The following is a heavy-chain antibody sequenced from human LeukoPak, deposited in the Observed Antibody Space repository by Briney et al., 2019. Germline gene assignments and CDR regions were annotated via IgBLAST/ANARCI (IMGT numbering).Heavy chain of an antibody. CDR3: ASSYGSGSVLSVDY. D-gene: IGHD3-10*01. Sequence: PSETLSLTCSVSGGSITTGSSYWAWIRQPPGRGPEWIGSMIYAGSAYYNPSLKSRVTMFVDASKSLFSLRLSSVTAADTAVYYCASSYGSGSVLSVDYWGQGTLVTVSS. V-gene: IGHV4-39*02. CDR1: GGSITTGSSY. J-gene: IGHJ4*02. CDR2: MIYAGSA.